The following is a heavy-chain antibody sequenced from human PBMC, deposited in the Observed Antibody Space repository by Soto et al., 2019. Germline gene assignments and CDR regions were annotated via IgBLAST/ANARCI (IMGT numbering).Heavy chain of an antibody. CDR1: GGSFSGYY. Sequence: SETLSLTCAVYGGSFSGYYWSWIRQPPGKGLEWIGEINHSGSTNYNPSLKSRVTISVDTSKNQFSLKLSSVTAADTAVYYCARGPYGDPFDYWGQGTLVT. J-gene: IGHJ4*02. V-gene: IGHV4-34*01. CDR3: ARGPYGDPFDY. CDR2: INHSGST. D-gene: IGHD4-17*01.